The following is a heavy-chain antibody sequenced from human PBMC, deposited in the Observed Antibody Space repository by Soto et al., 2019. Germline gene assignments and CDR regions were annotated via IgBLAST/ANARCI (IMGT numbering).Heavy chain of an antibody. CDR3: AKEGGGSWYWGYYYYGMDV. CDR2: ISGSGGST. CDR1: GFTFSSYA. J-gene: IGHJ6*02. D-gene: IGHD6-13*01. Sequence: EVQLLESGGGLVQPGGSLRLSCAASGFTFSSYAMSWVRQAPGKGLEWVSAISGSGGSTYYADSVKGRFTISRDNSKNTLYLQMNSLRAEDTAVYYCAKEGGGSWYWGYYYYGMDVWGQGTTVTVSS. V-gene: IGHV3-23*01.